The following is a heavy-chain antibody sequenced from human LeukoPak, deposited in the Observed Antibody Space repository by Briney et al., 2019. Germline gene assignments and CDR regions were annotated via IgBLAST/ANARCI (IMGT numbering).Heavy chain of an antibody. D-gene: IGHD6-13*01. CDR2: IRSKAYGGTT. V-gene: IGHV3-49*04. Sequence: GGSLRLSCAASGFTFSSYSMNWVRQAPGKGLEWVGFIRSKAYGGTTEYAASVKGRFTISRDDPKSIAYLQMNSLKTEDTAVYYCTRASPPYSTPTSDYWGQGTLVTVSS. CDR1: GFTFSSYS. J-gene: IGHJ4*02. CDR3: TRASPPYSTPTSDY.